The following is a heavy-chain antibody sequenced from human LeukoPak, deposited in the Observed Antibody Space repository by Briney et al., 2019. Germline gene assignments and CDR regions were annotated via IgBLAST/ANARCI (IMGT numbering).Heavy chain of an antibody. Sequence: GGSLRLSCAASGFTFSSYAMSWVRQAPGKGLEWVSAISGSGGSIYYADSVKGRFTISRDNSKNTLYLQMNSLRAEDTAVYYCAKDGYDSSGYRQLYFDYWGQGTLVTVSS. J-gene: IGHJ4*02. V-gene: IGHV3-23*01. CDR3: AKDGYDSSGYRQLYFDY. CDR2: ISGSGGSI. CDR1: GFTFSSYA. D-gene: IGHD3-22*01.